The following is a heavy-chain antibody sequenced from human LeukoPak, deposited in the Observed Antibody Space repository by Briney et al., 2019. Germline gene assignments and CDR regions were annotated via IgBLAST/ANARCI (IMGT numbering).Heavy chain of an antibody. V-gene: IGHV3-21*01. D-gene: IGHD3-10*01. Sequence: GGSLRLSCAASGFTFSSYSMNWVRQAPGKGLEWVSSISSSSSYIYYADSVKGRFTISRDNAKNSLYLQMNSLRAEDTAVYYCARELLVRGVIITSGLDYWGQGTLVTVSS. J-gene: IGHJ4*02. CDR2: ISSSSSYI. CDR3: ARELLVRGVIITSGLDY. CDR1: GFTFSSYS.